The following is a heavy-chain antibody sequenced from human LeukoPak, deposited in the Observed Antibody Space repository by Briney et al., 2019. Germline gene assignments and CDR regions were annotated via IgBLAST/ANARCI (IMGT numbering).Heavy chain of an antibody. D-gene: IGHD2-8*01. CDR3: ARDNGYYYYMDV. V-gene: IGHV1-18*04. J-gene: IGHJ6*03. CDR2: ISAYNGNT. CDR1: GYTFTGYY. Sequence: ASVKVSCKASGYTFTGYYMHWVRQAPGQGLEWMGWISAYNGNTNYAQKLQGRVTMTTDTSTSTAYMELRSLRSDDTAVYYCARDNGYYYYMDVWGKGTTVTVSS.